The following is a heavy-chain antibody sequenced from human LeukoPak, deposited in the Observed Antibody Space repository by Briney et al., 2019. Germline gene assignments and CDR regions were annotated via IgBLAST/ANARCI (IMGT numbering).Heavy chain of an antibody. J-gene: IGHJ3*02. CDR2: ISGYNGNA. CDR3: ARHRLPRVYYDSSGYYHAAFDI. V-gene: IGHV1-18*04. D-gene: IGHD3-22*01. Sequence: ASVKVSCKASGHTFTGYYMHWVRQAPGQGLEWMGWISGYNGNANYAQKLQGRVTMTRDTSTSTAYMELRSLRSDDTAVYYCARHRLPRVYYDSSGYYHAAFDIWGQGTMVTVSS. CDR1: GHTFTGYY.